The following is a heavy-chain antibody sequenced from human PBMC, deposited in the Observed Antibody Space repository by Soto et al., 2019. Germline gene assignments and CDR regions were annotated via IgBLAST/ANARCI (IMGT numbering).Heavy chain of an antibody. CDR1: GYSFTSYC. V-gene: IGHV5-10-1*01. Sequence: PEESLKISCKGSGYSFTSYCISWVRQMPGKGLEWMGRIDPSDSYTNYSPSFQGHVTISADKSISTAYLQWSSLKASDTAMYYCARHSVIYYYYGMDVWGPATAVTVSS. CDR3: ARHSVIYYYYGMDV. J-gene: IGHJ6*02. D-gene: IGHD3-22*01. CDR2: IDPSDSYT.